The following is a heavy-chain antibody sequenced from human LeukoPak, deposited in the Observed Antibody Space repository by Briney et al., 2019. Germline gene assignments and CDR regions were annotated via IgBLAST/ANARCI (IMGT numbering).Heavy chain of an antibody. CDR1: GFTFSSYA. D-gene: IGHD1-26*01. CDR2: ISYDGSNK. J-gene: IGHJ4*02. V-gene: IGHV3-30-3*01. CDR3: AKASGSYHPTIDY. Sequence: GGSLRLSCAASGFTFSSYAMHWVRQAPGKGLEWVAVISYDGSNKYYADSVKGRFTISRDNSKNTLYLQMNSLRAEDTAVYYCAKASGSYHPTIDYWGQGTLVTVSS.